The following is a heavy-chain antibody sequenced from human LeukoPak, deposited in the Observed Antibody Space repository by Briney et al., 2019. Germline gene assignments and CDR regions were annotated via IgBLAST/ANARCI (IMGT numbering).Heavy chain of an antibody. D-gene: IGHD6-19*01. CDR3: ATEGIAVAGTPY. CDR1: GYTLTELS. CDR2: FDPEDGET. J-gene: IGHJ4*02. Sequence: ASVKVSCKVSGYTLTELSMHWVRQAPGKGPEWMGGFDPEDGETIYAQKFQGRVTMTEDTSTDTAYMELSSLRSEDTAVYYCATEGIAVAGTPYWGQGTLVTVSS. V-gene: IGHV1-24*01.